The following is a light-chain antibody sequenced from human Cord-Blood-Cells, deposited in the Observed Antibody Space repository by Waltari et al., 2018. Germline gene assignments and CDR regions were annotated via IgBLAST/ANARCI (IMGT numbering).Light chain of an antibody. CDR1: QSVLYSSNNKNY. V-gene: IGKV4-1*01. CDR3: QQYYSTPLT. CDR2: WAS. J-gene: IGKJ4*01. Sequence: DIVMTQSPDSLAVSLGERDTINCKSNQSVLYSSNNKNYLSWYQQKPGQPPKLLIYWASTRESGVTDRFSGSGSGTDFTLTISSLQAEDVAVYYCQQYYSTPLTFGGGTKVEIK.